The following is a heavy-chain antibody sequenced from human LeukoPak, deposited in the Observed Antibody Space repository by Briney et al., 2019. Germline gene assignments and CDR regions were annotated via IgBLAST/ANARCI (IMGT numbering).Heavy chain of an antibody. CDR1: GFTFSSYS. J-gene: IGHJ3*02. D-gene: IGHD3-22*01. CDR2: ISSSSSYI. V-gene: IGHV3-21*01. CDR3: ARDLLPEAFDI. Sequence: GGSLRLSCAASGFTFSSYSMNWVRQAPGKGLEWVSSISSSSSYIYCADSVKGRFTISRDNAKNSLYLQMNSLRAEDTAVYYCARDLLPEAFDIWGQGTMVTVSS.